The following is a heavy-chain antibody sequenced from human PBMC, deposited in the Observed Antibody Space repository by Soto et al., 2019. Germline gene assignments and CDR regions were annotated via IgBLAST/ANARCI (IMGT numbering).Heavy chain of an antibody. J-gene: IGHJ6*02. V-gene: IGHV3-30*18. CDR2: ISYDGRNK. Sequence: QERVVESGGGEVQPGTSLRLSCVACDYSFSNDGMHWVRQAPGKGLEWVADISYDGRNKYYAESVKGRFTISRDNSKNTLYLQRNSLRAEYMALYYCAKDWRWEQHIYGMSVWGQGPTVTFYS. CDR3: AKDWRWEQHIYGMSV. CDR1: DYSFSNDG. D-gene: IGHD1-26*01.